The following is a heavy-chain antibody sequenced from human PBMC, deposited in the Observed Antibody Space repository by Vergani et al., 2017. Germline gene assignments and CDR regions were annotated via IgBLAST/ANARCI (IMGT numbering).Heavy chain of an antibody. Sequence: EVQLLESGGGLVQPGGSLRLSCEASGFSFPGYAMSWVRQAPGKGLEWVSSVSGSSATPYYADSVKGRFTISRDNSKNTLYLQMNSLRAEDTAVYYCANARSTMYYYYGMDVWGQGTTVTVSS. V-gene: IGHV3-23*01. CDR1: GFSFPGYA. CDR3: ANARSTMYYYYGMDV. J-gene: IGHJ6*02. CDR2: VSGSSATP. D-gene: IGHD3-3*01.